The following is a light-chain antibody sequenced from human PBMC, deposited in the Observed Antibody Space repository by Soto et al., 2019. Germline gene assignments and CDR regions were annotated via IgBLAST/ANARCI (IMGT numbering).Light chain of an antibody. J-gene: IGKJ5*01. V-gene: IGKV3-11*01. Sequence: EIVFTQSPATLSLSPGERATLSCRASQSVSSYLAWYQQKPGQAPRLLIYDAPNRATGIPARFSGSGSGTDFTLTISSLEPEDFAVYYCQQYNNWPPIPFGQGTRLEIK. CDR3: QQYNNWPPIP. CDR1: QSVSSY. CDR2: DAP.